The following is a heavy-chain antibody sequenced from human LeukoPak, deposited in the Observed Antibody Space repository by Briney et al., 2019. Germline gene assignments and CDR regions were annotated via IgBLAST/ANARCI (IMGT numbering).Heavy chain of an antibody. CDR3: ARRPYQLLDYYYYYMDV. CDR1: GFTFSSYW. D-gene: IGHD2-2*01. V-gene: IGHV3-7*01. J-gene: IGHJ6*03. CDR2: IKQDGSEK. Sequence: GGSLRLSCAASGFTFSSYWMSWVRQAPGKGLAWEASIKQDGSEKYYVDSVKGRFTISRDNAKNSLYLQMNSLRAEDTAVYYCARRPYQLLDYYYYYMDVWGKGTTVTVSS.